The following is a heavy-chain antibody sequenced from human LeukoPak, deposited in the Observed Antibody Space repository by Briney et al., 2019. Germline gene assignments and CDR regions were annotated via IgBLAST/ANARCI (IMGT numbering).Heavy chain of an antibody. V-gene: IGHV3-7*05. D-gene: IGHD6-13*01. Sequence: GGSLIPFCAASGFIFSSQWMSWLRKAPGEGLELVANNKQDGSDVFSVASMKGRFTIVRDNAKNSLHLQMTSLRAEDTAVCYCARGRPGLSAADAFDYWGQGTLVTVSS. CDR2: NKQDGSDV. J-gene: IGHJ4*02. CDR1: GFIFSSQW. CDR3: ARGRPGLSAADAFDY.